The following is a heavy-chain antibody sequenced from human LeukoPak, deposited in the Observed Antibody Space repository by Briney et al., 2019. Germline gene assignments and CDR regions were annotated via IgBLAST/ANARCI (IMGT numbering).Heavy chain of an antibody. D-gene: IGHD2-8*01. CDR2: ISGSGGST. CDR3: AKDYCTNGVCLYYFDY. V-gene: IGHV3-23*01. J-gene: IGHJ4*02. Sequence: PGGSLRLSCAASGFTFSSYGMSWVRKAPGKGLEWVSAISGSGGSTYYADSVKGRFTISRDNSKNTLYLQMNSLRAEDTAVYYCAKDYCTNGVCLYYFDYWGQGTLVTVSS. CDR1: GFTFSSYG.